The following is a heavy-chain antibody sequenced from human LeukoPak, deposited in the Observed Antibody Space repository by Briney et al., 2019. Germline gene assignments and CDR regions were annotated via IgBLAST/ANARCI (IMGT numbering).Heavy chain of an antibody. V-gene: IGHV3-74*01. Sequence: GGSLRLSCAASGFTFSSFWMHWVRQVPGKGLVWVSGLNSDGSTTGYADSVRGRFTISRDNSKNKLYLQMNSVRAEDTAVYYCAKWAYYYYMDVWGKGTTVTVSS. CDR1: GFTFSSFW. D-gene: IGHD1-26*01. CDR2: LNSDGSTT. J-gene: IGHJ6*03. CDR3: AKWAYYYYMDV.